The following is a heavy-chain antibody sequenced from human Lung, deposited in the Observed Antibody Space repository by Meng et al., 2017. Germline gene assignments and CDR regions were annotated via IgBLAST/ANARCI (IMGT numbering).Heavy chain of an antibody. Sequence: QVQLVQSGSVFKKPGASVKVSCKASGYTFTSYAMNWVRQAPGQGLEWMGWINTNTGNPTYAQGFTGRFVFSLDTSVSTAYLQISSLKAEDTAVYYCASGWFGELFGYFDLWGRGTLVTVSS. CDR1: GYTFTSYA. V-gene: IGHV7-4-1*02. CDR3: ASGWFGELFGYFDL. J-gene: IGHJ2*01. D-gene: IGHD3-10*01. CDR2: INTNTGNP.